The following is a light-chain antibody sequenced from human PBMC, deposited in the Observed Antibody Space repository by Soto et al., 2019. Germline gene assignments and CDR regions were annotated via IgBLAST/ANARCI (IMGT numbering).Light chain of an antibody. V-gene: IGKV4-1*01. CDR2: WAS. CDR3: QQYNNWQWT. CDR1: QSVLYSSNNKNY. Sequence: DIVMTQSPDSLAVSLGERATINCKSSQSVLYSSNNKNYLAWYQQKPGQPPKLLIYWASTRESGVPDRFSGSGSGTDFTLTISSLQSEDFAVYYCQQYNNWQWTFGQGTKVDI. J-gene: IGKJ1*01.